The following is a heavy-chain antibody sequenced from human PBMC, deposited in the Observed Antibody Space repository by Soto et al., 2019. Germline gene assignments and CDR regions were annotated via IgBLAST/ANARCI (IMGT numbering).Heavy chain of an antibody. D-gene: IGHD3-3*01. J-gene: IGHJ6*02. Sequence: SETLSLTCAVYGGSFSGYYWSWIRQPPGKGLEWIGEINHSGSTNYNPSLKSRGSISGDTSKNQFCLKLSSVTAADTAVYYCGRGHLTFFGLVTSYSYYYGMDVWGQGTTVPVSS. CDR3: GRGHLTFFGLVTSYSYYYGMDV. CDR2: INHSGST. V-gene: IGHV4-34*01. CDR1: GGSFSGYY.